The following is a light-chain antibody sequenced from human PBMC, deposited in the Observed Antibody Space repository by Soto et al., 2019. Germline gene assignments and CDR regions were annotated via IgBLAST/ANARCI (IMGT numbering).Light chain of an antibody. CDR2: VAS. Sequence: IQLTQSPSSLSASVGDRVTISCRASQGIANFLAWYQQKPGKAHKLLIYVASTLQCGVSSRFSGSGSGTDFTLTISSLQPEDFATYSCQQLNSFPIPFGPGTRVDIK. CDR3: QQLNSFPIP. J-gene: IGKJ3*01. CDR1: QGIANF. V-gene: IGKV1-9*01.